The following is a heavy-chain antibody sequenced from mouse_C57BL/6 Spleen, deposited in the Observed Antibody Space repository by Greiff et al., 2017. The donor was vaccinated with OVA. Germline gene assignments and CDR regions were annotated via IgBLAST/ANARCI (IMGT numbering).Heavy chain of an antibody. J-gene: IGHJ4*01. CDR2: IYPGSGST. CDR3: ASERGPYYAMDF. Sequence: VQLQQPGAELVKPGASVKMSCKASGYTFTSYWITWVKQRPGQGLEWIGDIYPGSGSTNYNEKFKSKATLHVDTSSSKAYMQHRSLTSDAAAVCDCASERGPYYAMDFWGQGTSVTVSS. CDR1: GYTFTSYW. V-gene: IGHV1-55*01. D-gene: IGHD4-1*01.